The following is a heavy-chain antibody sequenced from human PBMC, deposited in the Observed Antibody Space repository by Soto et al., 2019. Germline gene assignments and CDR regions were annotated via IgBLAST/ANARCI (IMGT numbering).Heavy chain of an antibody. CDR2: IDPSGSYT. V-gene: IGHV5-10-1*01. CDR3: VRNMITFRGTPTSSEGDFGMDV. D-gene: IGHD3-16*01. CDR1: GYTFSNNW. J-gene: IGHJ6*02. Sequence: PGESLKISCQGSGYTFSNNWISWVRQKPGKGLEWMGKIDPSGSYTDYSPSFQGHVSLSVDKSVSTAYLQWSSPKASDSAIYYCVRNMITFRGTPTSSEGDFGMDVWGHGTTVTVSS.